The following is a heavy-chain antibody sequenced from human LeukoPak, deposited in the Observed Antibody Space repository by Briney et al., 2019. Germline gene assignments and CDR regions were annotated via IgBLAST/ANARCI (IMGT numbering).Heavy chain of an antibody. D-gene: IGHD3-10*01. Sequence: GGSLRLSCAASGFTFSSYEMNWVRQAPGKGLEWVSGISWNSGSIGYADSVKGRFTISRDNAKNSLYLQMNSLRAEDTALYYCAKAMVRGVPLYYMDVWGKGTTVTISS. CDR3: AKAMVRGVPLYYMDV. V-gene: IGHV3-9*01. CDR1: GFTFSSYE. CDR2: ISWNSGSI. J-gene: IGHJ6*03.